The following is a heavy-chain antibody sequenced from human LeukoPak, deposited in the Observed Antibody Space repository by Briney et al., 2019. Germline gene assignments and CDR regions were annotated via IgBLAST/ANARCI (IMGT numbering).Heavy chain of an antibody. CDR3: ARGADDYGDYENAFDI. CDR2: ISSSTSYI. V-gene: IGHV3-21*01. D-gene: IGHD4-17*01. CDR1: GFTFSSYR. Sequence: PGGSLRLSCAASGFTFSSYRMNWVRQTPGKGLEWVSSISSSTSYIYYADSVKGRFTISRDNAKNSLYLQMNSLRVEDTAVYYCARGADDYGDYENAFDIGGQGTMVTVSS. J-gene: IGHJ3*02.